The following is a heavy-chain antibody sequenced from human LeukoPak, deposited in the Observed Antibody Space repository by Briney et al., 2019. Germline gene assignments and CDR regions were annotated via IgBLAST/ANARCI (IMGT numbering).Heavy chain of an antibody. CDR1: GSTFSSYA. Sequence: GGSLRLSCAASGSTFSSYAMNWVRQAPGKGLEWVSATGSTGVSTFYADSVKGRFTVSRDNSKNTLSLQMNSLRAEDTAVYYCAKDPGVVPAHYFDYWGQGILVTVSS. CDR3: AKDPGVVPAHYFDY. CDR2: TGSTGVST. D-gene: IGHD2-2*01. J-gene: IGHJ4*02. V-gene: IGHV3-23*01.